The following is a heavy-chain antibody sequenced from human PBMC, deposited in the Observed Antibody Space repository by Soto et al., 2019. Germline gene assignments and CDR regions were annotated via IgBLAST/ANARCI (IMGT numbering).Heavy chain of an antibody. CDR1: GFTLSTYW. J-gene: IGHJ4*02. Sequence: EVQVVESGGGLVQPGGSLRLSCAASGFTLSTYWMTWVRQAPGKGLEWVANIKQDGSEKYYVDSVKGRFTVSRDNAKNSLYLQMNGLRTEDTAVYYCGTADRGTAAGGTVQWGQGTLVTVSS. CDR3: GTADRGTAAGGTVQ. V-gene: IGHV3-7*01. CDR2: IKQDGSEK. D-gene: IGHD6-13*01.